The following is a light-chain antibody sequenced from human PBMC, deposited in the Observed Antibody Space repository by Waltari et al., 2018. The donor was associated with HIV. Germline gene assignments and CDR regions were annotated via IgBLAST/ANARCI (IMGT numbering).Light chain of an antibody. V-gene: IGLV1-40*01. J-gene: IGLJ3*02. CDR1: RSHSRAGHV. CDR2: GNT. CDR3: QSYDTSLGGWV. Sequence: SVLTQPPSVSASPGQGVTISCTGSRSHSRAGHVVPWYQHLPGTAPKLLTVGNTNRPSGVPDRFSGSKSGTSASLATTGLQAEDEAEYYCQSYDTSLGGWVFGGGTKLTVL.